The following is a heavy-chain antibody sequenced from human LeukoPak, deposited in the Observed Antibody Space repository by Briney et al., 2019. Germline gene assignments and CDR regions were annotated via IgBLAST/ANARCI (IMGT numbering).Heavy chain of an antibody. CDR2: IWYDGTEK. CDR1: GFSFNVYA. V-gene: IGHV3-33*06. D-gene: IGHD1-1*01. Sequence: GGSLRLSCAASGFSFNVYAMHWVRQAPGKGLEWVAVIWYDGTEKSYSDSVKGRFTISRDNSKNTLYLQMNNLRVEGMGVYYCVKVGTSSSWNYYYYGMDVWGRGTTVTVSS. J-gene: IGHJ6*02. CDR3: VKVGTSSSWNYYYYGMDV.